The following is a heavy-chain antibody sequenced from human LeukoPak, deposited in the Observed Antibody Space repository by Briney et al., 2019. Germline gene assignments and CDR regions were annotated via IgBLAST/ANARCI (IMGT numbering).Heavy chain of an antibody. Sequence: GESLRISCKGSGYSFTSYWINWVRQMPGKGLEWMERIDPSDSYTNYSPSFQGHVTMSADKSISTAYLQWSSLKASDTAIYYCARRALNYDAFDIWGQGTMVTVSS. J-gene: IGHJ3*02. D-gene: IGHD1-7*01. CDR1: GYSFTSYW. CDR3: ARRALNYDAFDI. CDR2: IDPSDSYT. V-gene: IGHV5-10-1*01.